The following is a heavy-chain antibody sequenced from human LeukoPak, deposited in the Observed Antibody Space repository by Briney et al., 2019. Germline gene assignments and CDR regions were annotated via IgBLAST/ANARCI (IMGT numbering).Heavy chain of an antibody. V-gene: IGHV3-30*02. CDR3: TTDVGPRLRFLEYYFDY. D-gene: IGHD3-3*01. Sequence: GGSLRLSCAASGFTFSSYSMHWVRQAPGKGLEWVAFIRYDGSNKYYADSVKGRFTISRDNSKNTLYLQMNSLKTEDTAVYYCTTDVGPRLRFLEYYFDYWGQGTLVTVSS. CDR2: IRYDGSNK. J-gene: IGHJ4*02. CDR1: GFTFSSYS.